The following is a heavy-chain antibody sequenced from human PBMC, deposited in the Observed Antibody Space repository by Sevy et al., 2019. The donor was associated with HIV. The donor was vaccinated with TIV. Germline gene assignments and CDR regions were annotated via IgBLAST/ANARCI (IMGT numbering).Heavy chain of an antibody. CDR2: ISPDGHNQ. CDR1: GFSFHAFG. Sequence: GGSLRLSCEASGFSFHAFGMHWVRQAPGKGLEWVGLISPDGHNQNYAAFVKGRFTISRDNSKNTLYLHMTGLTGDDTAMYSCTKESLRGTYLRRDFDHWGQGTLVTVSS. CDR3: TKESLRGTYLRRDFDH. D-gene: IGHD3-16*02. J-gene: IGHJ4*02. V-gene: IGHV3-33*03.